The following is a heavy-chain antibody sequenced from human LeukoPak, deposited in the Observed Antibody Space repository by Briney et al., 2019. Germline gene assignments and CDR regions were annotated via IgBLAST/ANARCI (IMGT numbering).Heavy chain of an antibody. Sequence: KSSETLSLTCAVYSGSFSGYCWRWIRQPPGKGLEWIGEINHSESTNYNPSLKSRVTISVDTCKNQFSLKLSSVTAGDSAVYYCARGFGSYYYYGMDVWGQGTTVTVSS. CDR2: INHSEST. J-gene: IGHJ6*02. CDR1: SGSFSGYC. D-gene: IGHD3-16*01. V-gene: IGHV4-34*01. CDR3: ARGFGSYYYYGMDV.